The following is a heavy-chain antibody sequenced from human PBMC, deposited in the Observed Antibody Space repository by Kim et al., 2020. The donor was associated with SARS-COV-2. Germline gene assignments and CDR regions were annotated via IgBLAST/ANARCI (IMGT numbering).Heavy chain of an antibody. CDR3: TTTYYYDSSGYHFDY. J-gene: IGHJ4*02. CDR1: GFTFSNAW. V-gene: IGHV3-15*01. Sequence: GGSLRLSCAASGFTFSNAWMSWVRQAPGKGLEWVGRIKSKTDGGTTDYAAPVKGRFTISRDDSKNTLYLQMNSLKTEDTAVYYCTTTYYYDSSGYHFDYWGQGTLVTVSS. D-gene: IGHD3-22*01. CDR2: IKSKTDGGTT.